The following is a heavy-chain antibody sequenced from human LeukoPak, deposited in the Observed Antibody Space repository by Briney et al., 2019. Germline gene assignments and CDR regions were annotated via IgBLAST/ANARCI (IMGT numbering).Heavy chain of an antibody. CDR3: ARVFRGAVTSNWFDP. V-gene: IGHV4-59*01. Sequence: SETLSLTCTVSGDSISDFCWTWIRQTPGKGLEWIGFISSSGNSNYSPSLESRVSFSLDTSKSQFSLSLKSVTAADTAVYYCARVFRGAVTSNWFDPWGQGILVTVSS. CDR1: GDSISDFC. J-gene: IGHJ5*02. D-gene: IGHD3-3*01. CDR2: ISSSGNS.